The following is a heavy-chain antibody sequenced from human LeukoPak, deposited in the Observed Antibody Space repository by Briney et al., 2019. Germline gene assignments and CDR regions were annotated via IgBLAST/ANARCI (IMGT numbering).Heavy chain of an antibody. CDR2: IKQDGSEI. J-gene: IGHJ3*02. V-gene: IGHV3-7*03. Sequence: GGSLRLSCAASGFTFSSYAMSWVRQAPGMGLEWVANIKQDGSEIHYVDSVKGRFTISRDNAKKSLFLQMHSLRAEDTALYYCARNPIWDGYLVGGLDIWGQGTKVTVSS. CDR3: ARNPIWDGYLVGGLDI. CDR1: GFTFSSYA. D-gene: IGHD5-24*01.